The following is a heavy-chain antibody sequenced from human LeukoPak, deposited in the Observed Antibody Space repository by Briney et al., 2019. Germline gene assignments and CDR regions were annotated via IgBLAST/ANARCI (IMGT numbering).Heavy chain of an antibody. V-gene: IGHV1-18*01. CDR3: ARLRDYGDYYDASDI. CDR1: GYTFTSYG. CDR2: ISAYNGNT. J-gene: IGHJ3*02. Sequence: ASVKVSCKASGYTFTSYGISWVRQAPGQGLEWMGWISAYNGNTNYAQKPQGRVTMTTDTSTSTAYMELRSLRSDDTAVYYCARLRDYGDYYDASDIWGQGTMVTVSS. D-gene: IGHD4-17*01.